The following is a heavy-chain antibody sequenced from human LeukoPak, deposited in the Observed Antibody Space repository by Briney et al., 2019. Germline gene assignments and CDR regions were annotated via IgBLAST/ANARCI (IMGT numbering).Heavy chain of an antibody. CDR1: GFTFSSYA. V-gene: IGHV3-23*01. J-gene: IGHJ4*02. Sequence: GGSLRLSCAASGFTFSSYAMTWVRQAPGRGLEWVSGIYASGENTYYAGSVKGRFTISRDNSKNTLYLQMNSLRGEDTAVYYCVRGLRELPYWGQGTLVTVSS. CDR2: IYASGENT. CDR3: VRGLRELPY. D-gene: IGHD1-7*01.